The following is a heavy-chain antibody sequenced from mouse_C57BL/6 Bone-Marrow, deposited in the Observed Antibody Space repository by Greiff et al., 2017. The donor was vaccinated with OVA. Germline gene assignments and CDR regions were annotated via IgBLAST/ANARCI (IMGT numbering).Heavy chain of an antibody. D-gene: IGHD1-3*01. Sequence: VQLLQPGAELVKPGASVKLSCKASGYTFTSSWMHWVKQRPGRGLEWIGRIDPNSGGTKYNEKFKSKATLTADKSSSTAYMQLSSLTSEDSAVFDCARGTSGQRKDGMDYWGQGTSVTVSA. CDR1: GYTFTSSW. J-gene: IGHJ4*01. V-gene: IGHV1-72*01. CDR3: ARGTSGQRKDGMDY. CDR2: IDPNSGGT.